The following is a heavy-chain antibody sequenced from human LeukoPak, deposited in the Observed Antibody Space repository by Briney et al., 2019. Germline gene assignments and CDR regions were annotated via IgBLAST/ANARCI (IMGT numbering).Heavy chain of an antibody. V-gene: IGHV1-2*06. J-gene: IGHJ4*02. CDR1: GGTFSSYT. CDR3: ARDPDEGGDY. CDR2: INPNSGGT. Sequence: ASVKVSCKASGGTFSSYTISWVRQAPGQGLEWMGRINPNSGGTNYAQKFQGRVTMTRDTSISTAYMELSGLTSDDTAVYYCARDPDEGGDYWGQGTLVTVSS.